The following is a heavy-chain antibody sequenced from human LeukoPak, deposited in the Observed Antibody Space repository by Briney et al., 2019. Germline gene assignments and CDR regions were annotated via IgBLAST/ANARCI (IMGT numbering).Heavy chain of an antibody. J-gene: IGHJ4*02. CDR2: IYYSGST. Sequence: SETLSLTCTVSGGSISSSSYYWGWIRQPPGKGLEWIGSIYYSGSTYYNPSLKSRVTISVDTSKNQFSLKLSSVTAADTAVYYCARDPGEITMVRGVIRGDYWGQGTLVTVSS. CDR1: GGSISSSSYY. V-gene: IGHV4-39*07. D-gene: IGHD3-10*01. CDR3: ARDPGEITMVRGVIRGDY.